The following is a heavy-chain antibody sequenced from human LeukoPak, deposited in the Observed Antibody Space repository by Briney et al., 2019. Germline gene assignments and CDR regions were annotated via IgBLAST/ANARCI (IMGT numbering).Heavy chain of an antibody. Sequence: GGSLRLSCAASGFTFSSYAMSCVRQAPGKGLEWVSAISGSGGSTYYADSVKGRFTISRDNSKNTLYLQMNSLRAEDTAVYYCAKGIVVVVAATPEYFQHWGQGTLVTVSS. CDR1: GFTFSSYA. CDR3: AKGIVVVVAATPEYFQH. D-gene: IGHD2-15*01. CDR2: ISGSGGST. V-gene: IGHV3-23*01. J-gene: IGHJ1*01.